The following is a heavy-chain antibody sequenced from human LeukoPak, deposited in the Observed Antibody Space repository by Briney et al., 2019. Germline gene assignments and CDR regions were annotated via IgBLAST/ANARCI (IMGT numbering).Heavy chain of an antibody. CDR2: INHSGST. Sequence: KPSETLSLTCAVFGGSFSGYYWTWIRQPPGKELEWIGEINHSGSTNYNPSLKSRVTISVDTSKNQFSLKLSSVTAADTAVYYCARHGYSSSWYDFSRYYFDYWGQGTLVTVSS. D-gene: IGHD6-13*01. CDR1: GGSFSGYY. CDR3: ARHGYSSSWYDFSRYYFDY. V-gene: IGHV4-34*01. J-gene: IGHJ4*02.